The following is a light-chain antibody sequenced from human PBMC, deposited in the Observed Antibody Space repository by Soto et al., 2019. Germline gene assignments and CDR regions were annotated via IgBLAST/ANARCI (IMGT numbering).Light chain of an antibody. CDR3: QQYDNLLIT. J-gene: IGKJ5*01. CDR1: QDISNY. CDR2: DAS. Sequence: DIQMTQSPSSLSASVVDRVTITCQASQDISNYLNWYQQKPGKAPKLLIYDASNLETGVPSRFSGSGSGTDFTFTISSLQPEDIATYYCQQYDNLLITFGQGTRLEIK. V-gene: IGKV1-33*01.